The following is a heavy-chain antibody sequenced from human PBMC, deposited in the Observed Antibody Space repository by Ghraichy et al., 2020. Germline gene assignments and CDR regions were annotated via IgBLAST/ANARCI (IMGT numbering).Heavy chain of an antibody. CDR3: ARARDRLSYDFWRVYHRGYYFDY. V-gene: IGHV4-34*01. CDR1: GGSFSGYY. D-gene: IGHD3-3*01. Sequence: SETLSLTCAVYGGSFSGYYWSWIRQPPGKGLEWIGEINHSGSTNYNPSLKSRVTISVDTSKNQFSLKLSSVTAADTAVYYCARARDRLSYDFWRVYHRGYYFDYGGQGTLVTVSS. CDR2: INHSGST. J-gene: IGHJ4*02.